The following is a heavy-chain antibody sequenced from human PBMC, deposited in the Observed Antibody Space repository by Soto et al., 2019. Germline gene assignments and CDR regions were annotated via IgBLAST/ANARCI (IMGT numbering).Heavy chain of an antibody. CDR3: ARGPSGDKVDY. V-gene: IGHV4-30-4*01. D-gene: IGHD1-26*01. Sequence: QVQLQESGPGLVEPSQTLSLTCTVSGGSISSDDYCWSWIRQSPGKGLGWIGHIYDSGNTYSNPSLKSRVTISGDTSNNQFSLRLSSVTAADTAVYYCARGPSGDKVDYWGQGTLVTVSS. J-gene: IGHJ4*02. CDR1: GGSISSDDYC. CDR2: IYDSGNT.